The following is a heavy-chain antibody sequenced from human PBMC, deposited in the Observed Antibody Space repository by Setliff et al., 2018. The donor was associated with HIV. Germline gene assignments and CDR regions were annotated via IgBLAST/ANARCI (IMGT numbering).Heavy chain of an antibody. CDR2: ISYTGST. J-gene: IGHJ4*01. D-gene: IGHD6-19*01. CDR3: VGEGGYSSGWYRTYYFD. V-gene: IGHV4-39*01. CDR1: GGSINRSNYY. Sequence: SETLSLTCTVPGGSINRSNYYWGWIRQPPGKGLEWIGTISYTGSTYYDPSLKSRVPISLDTSQNQLSLKLSSVTAADTAVYYCVGEGGYSSGWYRTYYFD.